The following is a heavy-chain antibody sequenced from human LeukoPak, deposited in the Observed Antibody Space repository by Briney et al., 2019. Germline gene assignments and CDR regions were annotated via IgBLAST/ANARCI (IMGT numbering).Heavy chain of an antibody. D-gene: IGHD3-22*01. CDR2: IYYSGST. Sequence: PSETLSLTCTVSGGSISSYYWSWIRQPPGKGLEWIGYIYYSGSTNYNPSLKSRVTISVDTSKNQFSLKLSSVTAADTAVYYCARESYDSSGYYYADYWGQGTLVTVSS. J-gene: IGHJ4*02. CDR1: GGSISSYY. CDR3: ARESYDSSGYYYADY. V-gene: IGHV4-59*01.